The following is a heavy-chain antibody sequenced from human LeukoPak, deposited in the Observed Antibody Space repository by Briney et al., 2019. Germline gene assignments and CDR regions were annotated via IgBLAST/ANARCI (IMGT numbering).Heavy chain of an antibody. CDR2: INCDGSST. D-gene: IGHD1-26*01. V-gene: IGHV3-74*01. CDR1: GFTFSSYW. Sequence: GGSLRLSCAASGFTFSSYWMHWVRQAPGKGLVWVSRINCDGSSTSYADSVKGRFTISRDNSKNTLYLQMNSLRAEDTAVYYCAKDHGGSYYGAFDIWGQGTMVTVSS. J-gene: IGHJ3*02. CDR3: AKDHGGSYYGAFDI.